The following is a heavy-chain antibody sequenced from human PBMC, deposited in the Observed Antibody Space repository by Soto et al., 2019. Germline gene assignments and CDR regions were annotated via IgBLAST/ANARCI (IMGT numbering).Heavy chain of an antibody. D-gene: IGHD3-16*01. Sequence: VGSLRLSCVASGFPFSSYAMSWVRQTPGKGLEWISGISGSGGRTYYADSVKGRFTISRDNSNNTLSLQMHILRVEDTAVYFCAKGGYYSLFDIWGQGTMVTVSS. V-gene: IGHV3-23*01. CDR2: ISGSGGRT. CDR3: AKGGYYSLFDI. CDR1: GFPFSSYA. J-gene: IGHJ3*02.